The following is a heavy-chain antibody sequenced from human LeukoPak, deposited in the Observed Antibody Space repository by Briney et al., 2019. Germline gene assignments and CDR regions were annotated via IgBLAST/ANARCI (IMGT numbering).Heavy chain of an antibody. CDR1: GFTFSSYA. D-gene: IGHD6-13*01. J-gene: IGHJ4*02. CDR2: ISGSGGST. CDR3: AKDLVYCSSWYSDY. V-gene: IGHV3-23*01. Sequence: GGSLRLSCAASGFTFSSYAMSWVRQAPGEGLEWVSAISGSGGSTYYADSVTGRFTISRDNSKNTLYLQMNSLRAEDTAVYYCAKDLVYCSSWYSDYWGQGTLVTVSS.